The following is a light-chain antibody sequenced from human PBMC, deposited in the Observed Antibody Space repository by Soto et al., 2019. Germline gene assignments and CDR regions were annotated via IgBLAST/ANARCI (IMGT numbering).Light chain of an antibody. CDR3: QQYNSYSWT. V-gene: IGKV1-5*03. CDR1: ESISSW. CDR2: KAS. J-gene: IGKJ1*01. Sequence: DIQMTQSPPTLSASAGDRVTITCRASESISSWLAWYQQKPGKAPKLLMYKASSLESGVPSRFSGSGSGTEFTLTISSLQTDDFATYYCQQYNSYSWTFGQGTKVDIK.